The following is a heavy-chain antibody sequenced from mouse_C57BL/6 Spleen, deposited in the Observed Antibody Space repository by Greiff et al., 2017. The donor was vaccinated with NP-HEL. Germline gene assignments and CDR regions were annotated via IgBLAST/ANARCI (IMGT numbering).Heavy chain of an antibody. V-gene: IGHV14-4*01. CDR2: IDPENGDT. D-gene: IGHD1-1*01. Sequence: VQLQQSGAELVRPGASVKLSCTASGFNIKDDYMHWVKQRPEQGLEWIGRIDPENGDTEYASKFQGKATITADTSSNTAYLQLSSLTSEDTAVYYCTATEFAYWGQGTLVTVSA. CDR1: GFNIKDDY. J-gene: IGHJ3*01. CDR3: TATEFAY.